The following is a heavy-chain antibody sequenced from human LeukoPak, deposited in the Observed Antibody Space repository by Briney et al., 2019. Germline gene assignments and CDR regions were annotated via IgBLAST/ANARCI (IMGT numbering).Heavy chain of an antibody. CDR3: AGDRMVAMTYYFDY. D-gene: IGHD2-15*01. V-gene: IGHV3-23*01. CDR2: ISGSGGST. J-gene: IGHJ4*02. CDR1: GFTFSSYA. Sequence: GGSLRLSCAASGFTFSSYAMSWVRQAPGKGLEWVSAISGSGGSTYYADSVKGRFTISRDNSKNTLYPQMNSLRAEDTAVYYCAGDRMVAMTYYFDYWGQGTLVTVSS.